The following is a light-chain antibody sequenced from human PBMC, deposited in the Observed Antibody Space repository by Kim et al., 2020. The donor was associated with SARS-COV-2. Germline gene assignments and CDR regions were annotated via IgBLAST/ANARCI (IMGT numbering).Light chain of an antibody. V-gene: IGKV1-39*01. CDR3: QQSHTAPLLS. CDR1: QSISTY. Sequence: DIQMTQSPSSLSASVGDRVTIACRASQSISTYLNWYQQKPGKAPNRLIYAASSLQSGVPSRFSGSGSGTDFTLTISSLQPEEFATYYCQQSHTAPLLSFGGGTKVDIK. CDR2: AAS. J-gene: IGKJ4*01.